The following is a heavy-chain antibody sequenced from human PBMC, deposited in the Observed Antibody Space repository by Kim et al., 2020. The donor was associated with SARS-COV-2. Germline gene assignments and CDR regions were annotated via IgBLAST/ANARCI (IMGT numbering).Heavy chain of an antibody. CDR1: GFTFSSYA. Sequence: GGSLRLSCAASGFTFSSYAMSWVRQAPGKGLEWVSAISGSGGSTYYADSVKGPFTISRDNSKNTLYLQMNSLRAEDTAVYYCAKVGVIAVAGTRNWFDPWGQGTLVTVSS. CDR2: ISGSGGST. CDR3: AKVGVIAVAGTRNWFDP. V-gene: IGHV3-23*01. D-gene: IGHD6-19*01. J-gene: IGHJ5*02.